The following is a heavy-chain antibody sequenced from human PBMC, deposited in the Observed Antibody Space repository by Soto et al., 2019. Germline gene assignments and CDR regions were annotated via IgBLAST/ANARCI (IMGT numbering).Heavy chain of an antibody. J-gene: IGHJ5*02. CDR3: TKDSGTSSTPAA. CDR2: VGIKAKSYAT. Sequence: EVQLVESGGGLVQPGGSLKLSCAASGFTFSGSAMHWVRQASGKGLEWVGRVGIKAKSYATTYGASVKGRFTISRDDSKNTAFLQMNSLKIEDTAVYCCTKDSGTSSTPAALGQGTLVTVSS. D-gene: IGHD1-26*01. CDR1: GFTFSGSA. V-gene: IGHV3-73*02.